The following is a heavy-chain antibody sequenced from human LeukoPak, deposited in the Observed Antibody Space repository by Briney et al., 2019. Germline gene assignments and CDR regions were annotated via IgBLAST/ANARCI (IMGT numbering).Heavy chain of an antibody. CDR3: ARQPGSRTNWFDP. CDR1: GGSISTYY. D-gene: IGHD1/OR15-1a*01. CDR2: IYYSGST. V-gene: IGHV4-59*08. Sequence: RTSETLSLTCTVSGGSISTYYWGWIRPPPGEGREWIGYIYYSGSTNYNPSHKSRATTSVDTYKTQCSVKLSPVTAAAAVVYYCARQPGSRTNWFDPWGQGTLVTVSS. J-gene: IGHJ5*02.